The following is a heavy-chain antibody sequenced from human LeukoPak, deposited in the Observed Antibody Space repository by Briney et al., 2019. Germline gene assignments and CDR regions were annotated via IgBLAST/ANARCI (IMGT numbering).Heavy chain of an antibody. Sequence: GGSLRLSCAASGFTFSSYAMHWVRQAPGKGLEYVSAITSNGGSTCYANSVKGRFTVSRDDSKNTLYLQMGSLRAEDMAVYYCARGYCSSTSCYTDYWGQGTLVTVSS. D-gene: IGHD2-2*02. CDR3: ARGYCSSTSCYTDY. CDR1: GFTFSSYA. CDR2: ITSNGGST. V-gene: IGHV3-64*01. J-gene: IGHJ4*02.